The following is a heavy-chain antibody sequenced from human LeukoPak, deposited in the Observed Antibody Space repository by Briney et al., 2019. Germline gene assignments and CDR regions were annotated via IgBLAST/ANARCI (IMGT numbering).Heavy chain of an antibody. D-gene: IGHD3-10*02. CDR3: ARDESLFGELPDH. CDR1: GGSIGSDGHY. Sequence: SSETLSLTCTVSGGSIGSDGHYWSWIRQHPGKGLEWIGYIYYSGGTYYSPSLKSRLIISVDTSKNQFSLKLSSVTAADTAVYYCARDESLFGELPDHWGQGTLVTVSS. V-gene: IGHV4-31*03. J-gene: IGHJ4*02. CDR2: IYYSGGT.